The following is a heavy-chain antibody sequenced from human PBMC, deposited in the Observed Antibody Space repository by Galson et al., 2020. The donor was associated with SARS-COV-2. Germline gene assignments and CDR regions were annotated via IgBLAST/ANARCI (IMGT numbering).Heavy chain of an antibody. D-gene: IGHD2-15*01. CDR3: ARDHSHYYYGMDV. CDR2: INHSGST. J-gene: IGHJ6*02. CDR1: GGSFSGYY. Sequence: SQASETLSLTCAVYGGSFSGYYWSWIRQPPGKGLEWIGEINHSGSTNYNPSLKSRVTISVDTSKNQFSLKLSSVTAADTAVYYCARDHSHYYYGMDVWGQGTTVTVSS. V-gene: IGHV4-34*01.